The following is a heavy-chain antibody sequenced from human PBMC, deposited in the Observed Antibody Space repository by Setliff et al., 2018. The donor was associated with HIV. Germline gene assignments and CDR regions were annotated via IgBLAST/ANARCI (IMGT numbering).Heavy chain of an antibody. D-gene: IGHD1-20*01. CDR1: GFTFSSYG. V-gene: IGHV3-23*01. CDR3: NNPNWNHNLI. J-gene: IGHJ4*01. Sequence: LRLSCAASGFTFSSYGMNWVRQAPGKGLEWVSAISGSGDNTYYADSVKGRFTISRDDSSDTVYLQMNSLKTEDTAIYYCNNPNWNHNLIWGQGTLVTVS. CDR2: ISGSGDNT.